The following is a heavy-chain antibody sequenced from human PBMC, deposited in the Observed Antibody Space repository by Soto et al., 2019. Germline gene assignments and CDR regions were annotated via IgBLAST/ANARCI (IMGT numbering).Heavy chain of an antibody. V-gene: IGHV5-51*01. CDR1: GYSFTSYW. Sequence: GESLKISCKGSGYSFTSYWIGWVRQMPGKGLEWLGIIYPGDSDTRYSPSFQGQVTISADKSISTAYLQWSSLKASDTALYYYARHVGIAAAGMDDWGQGTLVTVSS. CDR2: IYPGDSDT. CDR3: ARHVGIAAAGMDD. D-gene: IGHD6-13*01. J-gene: IGHJ4*02.